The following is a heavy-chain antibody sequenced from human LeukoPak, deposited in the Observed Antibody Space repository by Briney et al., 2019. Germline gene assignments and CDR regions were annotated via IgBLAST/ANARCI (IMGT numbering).Heavy chain of an antibody. Sequence: ASVKVSCKATGYTFTAYYMHWVRQAPGQGLEWMGLINPSGSDTVYAQKFQGRLTMTRDMSTSTDYMELSSLRFDDTDVYYCALHDSSALNLDYWGQGTLVTVSS. CDR3: ALHDSSALNLDY. D-gene: IGHD3-22*01. J-gene: IGHJ4*02. CDR2: INPSGSDT. CDR1: GYTFTAYY. V-gene: IGHV1-46*03.